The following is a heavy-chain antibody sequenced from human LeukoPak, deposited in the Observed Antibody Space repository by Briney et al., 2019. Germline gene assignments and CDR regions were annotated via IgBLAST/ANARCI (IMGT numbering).Heavy chain of an antibody. CDR2: ISWNRGSI. Sequence: PGRSLRLSCAASGFTFDEYAMHWVRQAPGEGLEWVSSISWNRGSIAYADSVKGRFTISRDNAKNSLFLQMNGLRPEDTALYYCAKGNSGSYSYYFDYWGQGTLVTVSS. J-gene: IGHJ4*02. V-gene: IGHV3-9*01. CDR3: AKGNSGSYSYYFDY. D-gene: IGHD1-26*01. CDR1: GFTFDEYA.